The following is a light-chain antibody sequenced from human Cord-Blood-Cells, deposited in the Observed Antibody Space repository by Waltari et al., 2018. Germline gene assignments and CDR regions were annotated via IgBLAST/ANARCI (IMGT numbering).Light chain of an antibody. V-gene: IGKV4-1*01. CDR2: WAS. CDR3: QQYYSTPYS. CDR1: QSVLYSSNNKNY. J-gene: IGKJ2*03. Sequence: DIVMTQSPDSLAVSLGERATINCKSSQSVLYSSNNKNYLACYQQKPGQPPKLLIYWASTRESGVPDRFSGSGSGTDFTLTISSLQAVDVAVYYCQQYYSTPYSFGQGTKLEIK.